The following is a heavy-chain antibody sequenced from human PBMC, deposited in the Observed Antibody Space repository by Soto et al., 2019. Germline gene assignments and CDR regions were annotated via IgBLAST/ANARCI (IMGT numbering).Heavy chain of an antibody. CDR1: GYTFTGYY. Sequence: GSVKVSCKASGYTFTGYYMHWVRQAPGQGLEWMGWINPNSGGTNYAQKFQGRVTMTRDTSISTAYMELSRLRSDDTAVYYCAVDPVVVTADDDYWGQGTLVTVSS. J-gene: IGHJ4*02. V-gene: IGHV1-2*02. CDR3: AVDPVVVTADDDY. D-gene: IGHD2-21*02. CDR2: INPNSGGT.